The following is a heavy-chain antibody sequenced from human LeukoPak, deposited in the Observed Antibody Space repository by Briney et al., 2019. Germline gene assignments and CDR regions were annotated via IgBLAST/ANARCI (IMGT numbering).Heavy chain of an antibody. V-gene: IGHV4-4*07. CDR3: ASQLKYCSSTSCYLGWFDP. CDR2: IYTSGST. Sequence: PSETLSLTCTVSGGSISSYYWSWIRQPAGKGLEWIGRIYTSGSTNYNPSLKSRVTMSVDTSKNQFSLKLSSVTAADTAVYYCASQLKYCSSTSCYLGWFDPWGQGTLVTASS. CDR1: GGSISSYY. D-gene: IGHD2-2*01. J-gene: IGHJ5*02.